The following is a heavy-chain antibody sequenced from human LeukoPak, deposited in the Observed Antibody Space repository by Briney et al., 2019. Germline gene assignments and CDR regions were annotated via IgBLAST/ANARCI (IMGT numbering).Heavy chain of an antibody. CDR3: ARTPGYSSGWYRYYFDY. CDR1: GGSFSGYY. J-gene: IGHJ4*02. CDR2: INHSGST. V-gene: IGHV4-34*01. D-gene: IGHD6-19*01. Sequence: PSETLSLTCAVYGGSFSGYYWSWIRQPPGKGLEWIGEINHSGSTNYNPSLKSRVTISVDTSKNQFSLRLSSVTAADTAVYYCARTPGYSSGWYRYYFDYWGQGTLVTVS.